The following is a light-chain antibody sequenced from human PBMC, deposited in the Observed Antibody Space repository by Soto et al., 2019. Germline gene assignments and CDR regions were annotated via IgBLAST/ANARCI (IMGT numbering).Light chain of an antibody. CDR1: SSDVGGYNY. CDR3: SSYTSSSTYV. CDR2: DVS. V-gene: IGLV2-14*01. Sequence: QCVLTQPASVSGSPGQSITISCTGTSSDVGGYNYVSWYQQYPGKVPKLMIYDVSYRPSGVSNRFSGSKSGNTASLTISGLQAEDEADYYCSSYTSSSTYVFGTGTKLTVL. J-gene: IGLJ1*01.